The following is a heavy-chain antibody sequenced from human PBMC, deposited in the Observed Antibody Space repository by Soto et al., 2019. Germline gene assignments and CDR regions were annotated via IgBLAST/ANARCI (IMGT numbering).Heavy chain of an antibody. D-gene: IGHD2-15*01. CDR3: SRDVVVGAKALNY. V-gene: IGHV3-7*01. Sequence: GGSLRLSCAASGFTFSNYWMTWVRQAPGKGLEWVANIKEDGSEKHYVDSVKGRFTISRDNAKNSLYLQMNSLRVEDTAVYFCSRDVVVGAKALNYWRQGALVTVSS. CDR2: IKEDGSEK. J-gene: IGHJ4*02. CDR1: GFTFSNYW.